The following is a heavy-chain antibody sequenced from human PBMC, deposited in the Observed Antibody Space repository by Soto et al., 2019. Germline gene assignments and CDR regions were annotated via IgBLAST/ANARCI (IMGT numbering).Heavy chain of an antibody. Sequence: GGSLRLSCAASGFTFSSYSMNWVRQAPGKGLEWVSSISSSSSYIYYADSVKGRFTISRDNAKNSLYLQMNSLRAEDTAVYYCARDQLVVPAAPNWFDPWGQGTLVTVSS. CDR3: ARDQLVVPAAPNWFDP. J-gene: IGHJ5*02. D-gene: IGHD2-2*01. CDR2: ISSSSSYI. V-gene: IGHV3-21*01. CDR1: GFTFSSYS.